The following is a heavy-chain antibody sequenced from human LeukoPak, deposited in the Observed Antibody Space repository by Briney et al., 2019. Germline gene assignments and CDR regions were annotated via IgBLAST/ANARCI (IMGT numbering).Heavy chain of an antibody. Sequence: SETLSLTCAVYGGSFSGYYWSWIRQPPGKGLEWIGEINHSGSINYNPSLKSRVTISVDTSKNQFSLKLSSVTAADTAVYYCARHGTYDAFDIWGQGTMVTVSS. CDR3: ARHGTYDAFDI. J-gene: IGHJ3*02. D-gene: IGHD1-26*01. V-gene: IGHV4-34*01. CDR1: GGSFSGYY. CDR2: INHSGSI.